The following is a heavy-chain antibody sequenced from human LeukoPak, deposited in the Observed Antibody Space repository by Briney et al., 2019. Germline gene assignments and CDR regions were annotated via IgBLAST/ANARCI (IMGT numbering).Heavy chain of an antibody. D-gene: IGHD2-2*02. CDR2: INHSGST. CDR1: GGSFSGYY. J-gene: IGHJ4*02. V-gene: IGHV4-34*01. Sequence: PSETLSLTCAVYGGSFSGYYWSWIRQPPGKGLEWIGEINHSGSTNYNPSLKSRVTISVDTSKNQFSLKLSSVTAADTAVYYCARGGGGYCSSTSCHRVVGYFDYWGQGTLVTVSS. CDR3: ARGGGGYCSSTSCHRVVGYFDY.